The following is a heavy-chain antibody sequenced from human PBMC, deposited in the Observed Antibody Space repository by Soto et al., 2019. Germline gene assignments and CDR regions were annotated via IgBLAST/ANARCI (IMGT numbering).Heavy chain of an antibody. V-gene: IGHV1-8*01. CDR2: MNPNSGNT. CDR1: GYTFTSYD. Sequence: ASVKVSCKASGYTFTSYDINWVRQATGQGLEWMGWMNPNSGNTGYAQKFQGRVTMTRNTSISTAYMELSSLRSEDAAVYYCAGVGVTYYYYGMDVWGQGTTVTVSS. D-gene: IGHD1-26*01. CDR3: AGVGVTYYYYGMDV. J-gene: IGHJ6*02.